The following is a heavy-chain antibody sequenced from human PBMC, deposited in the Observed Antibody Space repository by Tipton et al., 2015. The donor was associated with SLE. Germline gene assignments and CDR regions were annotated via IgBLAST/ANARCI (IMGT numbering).Heavy chain of an antibody. CDR3: AKADGVVGGQVPYWYFDL. V-gene: IGHV4-61*02. J-gene: IGHJ2*01. Sequence: TLSLTCTVSGASVTSHNYYWNWVRQPAGKGLEWIGRIYTGGFTYYNPSLESRATMSLDTPKNQFSLKLNSATAADTAVYYCAKADGVVGGQVPYWYFDLWGRGTLVSVSS. CDR2: IYTGGFT. CDR1: GASVTSHNYY. D-gene: IGHD1-26*01.